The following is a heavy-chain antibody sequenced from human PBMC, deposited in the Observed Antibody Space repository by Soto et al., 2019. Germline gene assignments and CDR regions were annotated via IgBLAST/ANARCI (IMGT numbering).Heavy chain of an antibody. D-gene: IGHD2-15*01. V-gene: IGHV3-23*01. CDR1: GFTFSSYA. CDR2: ISGSGGST. Sequence: GGSLRLSCAASGFTFSSYAMSWVRQAPGKGMEWVAAISGSGGSTYYADSVKGRFTISRENSKNTLYLQMNSLRAEDAAVYYYAKDLVGSNADYYDYWGQGTLVTVSS. J-gene: IGHJ4*02. CDR3: AKDLVGSNADYYDY.